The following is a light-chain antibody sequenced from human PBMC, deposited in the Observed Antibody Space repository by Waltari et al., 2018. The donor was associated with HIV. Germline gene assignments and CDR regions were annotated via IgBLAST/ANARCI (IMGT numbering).Light chain of an antibody. J-gene: IGKJ2*01. V-gene: IGKV1-33*01. CDR1: QDISNY. CDR3: QQYDNLPYT. Sequence: DIQMTQSPSSLSASVGDRVTITCQASQDISNYLNWYQQKPGKAPKLLIYDASNLETGVPSRFSGGGSGTDFTFTISRLQPEDIATYYCQQYDNLPYTFGQGTKLEIK. CDR2: DAS.